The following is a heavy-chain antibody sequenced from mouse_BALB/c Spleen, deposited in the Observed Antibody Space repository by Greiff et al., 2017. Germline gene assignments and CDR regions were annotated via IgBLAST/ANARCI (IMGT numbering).Heavy chain of an antibody. CDR1: GFTFSSYG. Sequence: DVKLVESGGDLVKPGGSLKLSCAASGFTFSSYGMSWVRQTPDKRLEWVATISSGGSYTYYPDSVKGRFTISRDNAKNTLYLQMSSLKSEDTAMYYCARHGELGRGVYYYAMDYWGQGTSVTVSS. V-gene: IGHV5-6*02. D-gene: IGHD4-1*01. CDR3: ARHGELGRGVYYYAMDY. J-gene: IGHJ4*01. CDR2: ISSGGSYT.